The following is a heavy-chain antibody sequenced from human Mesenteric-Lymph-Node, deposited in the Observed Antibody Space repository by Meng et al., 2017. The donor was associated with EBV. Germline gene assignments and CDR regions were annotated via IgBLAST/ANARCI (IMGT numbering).Heavy chain of an antibody. CDR1: GDSVSSSSAA. CDR3: ARGATSVFDL. CDR2: TYYRSKWYN. Sequence: QVQLQQWGAGLLRPSETPSLTCVISGDSVSSSSAAWTWIRQSPSGGLEWLGRTYYRSKWYNDYAVFVKSRITINPDTSKNQFSLQLNSVTPEDTAVYYCARGATSVFDLWGRGTLVTVSS. V-gene: IGHV6-1*01. J-gene: IGHJ2*01.